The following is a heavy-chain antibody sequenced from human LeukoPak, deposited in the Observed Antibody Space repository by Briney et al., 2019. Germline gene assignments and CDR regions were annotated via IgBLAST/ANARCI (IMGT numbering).Heavy chain of an antibody. Sequence: GASVKVSCKASGYTFTSYGISWVRQAPGQGLEWMGCLSAYNGNTNYAQKLQGRVTMTTDTSTSTAYMELRSLRSDDTAVYYCARHCSSTSCYPRLPTGDYWGQGTLVTVSS. D-gene: IGHD2-2*01. J-gene: IGHJ4*02. V-gene: IGHV1-18*01. CDR3: ARHCSSTSCYPRLPTGDY. CDR1: GYTFTSYG. CDR2: LSAYNGNT.